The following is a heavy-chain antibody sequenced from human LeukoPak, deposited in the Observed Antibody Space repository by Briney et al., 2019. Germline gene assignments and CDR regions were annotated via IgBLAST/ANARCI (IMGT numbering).Heavy chain of an antibody. V-gene: IGHV3-23*01. CDR3: AKGAYSSSWYDYFDY. J-gene: IGHJ4*02. Sequence: PGGSLRLSCAASGFTFSTYGMHWVRQAPGKGLEWVSAISGSGGSTYYADSVKGRFTISRDNSKNTLYLQMNSLRAEDTAVYYCAKGAYSSSWYDYFDYWGQGTLVTVSS. CDR1: GFTFSTYG. D-gene: IGHD6-13*01. CDR2: ISGSGGST.